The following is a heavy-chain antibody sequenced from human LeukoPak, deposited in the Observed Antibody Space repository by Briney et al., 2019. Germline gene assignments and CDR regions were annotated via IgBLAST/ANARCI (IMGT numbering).Heavy chain of an antibody. J-gene: IGHJ5*02. CDR1: GFTFSSYA. D-gene: IGHD6-13*01. Sequence: QSGGSLSLSCAASGFTFSSYAMSWVRQARGEGLEWEVFIWYDGSNKYYADSVKGRFTISRDNSKNTLYLQMNSLRAEDTAVYYCARDAIAAAVNNWFDPWGQGTLVTVSS. V-gene: IGHV3-33*08. CDR3: ARDAIAAAVNNWFDP. CDR2: IWYDGSNK.